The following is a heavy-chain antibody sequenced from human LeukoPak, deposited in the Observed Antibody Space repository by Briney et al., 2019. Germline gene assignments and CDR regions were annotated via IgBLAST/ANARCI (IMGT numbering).Heavy chain of an antibody. CDR3: ARDHGYGGRFDFDY. D-gene: IGHD4-23*01. Sequence: PGGSLRLSCAASGFTFSSYWMHWVRQAPGKGLVWVSRIHSDGTTTSYADSVKGRFTISRDNAKSTLYLQMNSLRAEDTAVYYCARDHGYGGRFDFDYWGQGTLVTVSS. J-gene: IGHJ4*02. CDR2: IHSDGTTT. CDR1: GFTFSSYW. V-gene: IGHV3-74*01.